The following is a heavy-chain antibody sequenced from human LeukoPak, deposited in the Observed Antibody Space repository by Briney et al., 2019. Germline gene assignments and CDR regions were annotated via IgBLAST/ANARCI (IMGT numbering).Heavy chain of an antibody. CDR1: GYTFSGYY. CDR2: INPNSGIT. CDR3: ARGFRYCSDTMCYTLDY. Sequence: ASVKVSCKASGYTFSGYYIHWVRQAPGQGLEWMGWINPNSGITNYAQQFHGRVTMTRDTSNSTAYMELSGLRSDDTAVYYCARGFRYCSDTMCYTLDYWVQGTLVTVSS. J-gene: IGHJ4*02. D-gene: IGHD2-2*02. V-gene: IGHV1-2*02.